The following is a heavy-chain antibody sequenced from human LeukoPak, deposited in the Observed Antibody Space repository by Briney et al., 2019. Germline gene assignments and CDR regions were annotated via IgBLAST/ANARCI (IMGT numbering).Heavy chain of an antibody. V-gene: IGHV4-59*01. J-gene: IGHJ3*02. CDR1: GASISNLY. CDR2: IYYSGST. Sequence: SETLSLTCTVSGASISNLYLSWIRQPAGKGLEWIGYIYYSGSTNYNPSLKSRVTISVDTSKNQFSLKLSSVTAADTAVYYCARDRGPMVRGVDDAFDIWGQGTMVTVSS. CDR3: ARDRGPMVRGVDDAFDI. D-gene: IGHD3-10*01.